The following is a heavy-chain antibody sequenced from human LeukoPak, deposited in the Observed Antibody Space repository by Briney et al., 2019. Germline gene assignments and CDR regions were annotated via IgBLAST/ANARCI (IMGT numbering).Heavy chain of an antibody. CDR3: ARQNWGWWYFDL. Sequence: PSETLSLTCSVSGGSISSSSYYWGWIRQPPGKGLEWSGTTYYSRSTYHNPSLKSRVSTSVDTSKNQFSLKLSSVTAADAAVYYCARQNWGWWYFDLWGRGTLVTVSS. CDR2: TYYSRST. CDR1: GGSISSSSYY. V-gene: IGHV4-39*01. J-gene: IGHJ2*01. D-gene: IGHD7-27*01.